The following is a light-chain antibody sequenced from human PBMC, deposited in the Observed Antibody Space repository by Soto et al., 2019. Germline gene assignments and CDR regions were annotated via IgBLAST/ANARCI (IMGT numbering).Light chain of an antibody. CDR3: QQYSNWPPWT. CDR2: GAS. Sequence: IVMTQSPATLSVSRVQRATLSCRASQSVSTYLAWYQQKPGQAPRLLIYGASTRATGIPARFSGSGSGTEFTLTISGLQSDDFAVYYCQQYSNWPPWTFGQGTRVDFK. J-gene: IGKJ1*01. V-gene: IGKV3D-15*01. CDR1: QSVSTY.